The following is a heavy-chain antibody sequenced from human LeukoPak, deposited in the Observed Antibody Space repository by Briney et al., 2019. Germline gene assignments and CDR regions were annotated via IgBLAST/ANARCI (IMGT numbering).Heavy chain of an antibody. CDR1: GGSFSGYY. J-gene: IGHJ6*03. D-gene: IGHD3-22*01. Sequence: SETLSLTCAVYGGSFSGYYWTWIRQPPEKGLEWIGEMNPSGSTNYNPSLKSRVTISVDTSKNQFSLELISVTAADTAVYYCARGRQDVTMIVVVMSAVSYYLDVWGKGTTVTVS. CDR3: ARGRQDVTMIVVVMSAVSYYLDV. CDR2: MNPSGST. V-gene: IGHV4-34*01.